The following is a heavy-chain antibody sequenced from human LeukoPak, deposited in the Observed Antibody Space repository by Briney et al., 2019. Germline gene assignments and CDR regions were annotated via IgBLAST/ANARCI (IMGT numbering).Heavy chain of an antibody. Sequence: PGGSLRLSCAASGFTFSSYTMSWVRQAPGKGLEWVSAISGSGGSTYYADSVKGRFTISRDNSKNTLYLQMNSLRAEDTAVYYCAKVELKMVRGVITSWGQGTLVTVSS. CDR3: AKVELKMVRGVITS. D-gene: IGHD3-10*01. CDR2: ISGSGGST. CDR1: GFTFSSYT. J-gene: IGHJ4*02. V-gene: IGHV3-23*01.